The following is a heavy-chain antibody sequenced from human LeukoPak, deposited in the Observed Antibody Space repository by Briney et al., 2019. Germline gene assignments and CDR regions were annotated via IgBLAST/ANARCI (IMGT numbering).Heavy chain of an antibody. J-gene: IGHJ4*02. Sequence: GGSLRLSCAASGFTFSAYWMHWVRQAPGKGLVWVSRVKYDGSTTAYADSVKGRFTISRDNTRNILYLEMNSLRVEDTAVYYCARDLNWLLFDYWGQGALVT. V-gene: IGHV3-74*01. D-gene: IGHD3/OR15-3a*01. CDR1: GFTFSAYW. CDR2: VKYDGSTT. CDR3: ARDLNWLLFDY.